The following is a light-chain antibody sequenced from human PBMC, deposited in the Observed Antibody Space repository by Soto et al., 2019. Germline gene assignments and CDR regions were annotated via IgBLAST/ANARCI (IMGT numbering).Light chain of an antibody. V-gene: IGKV3D-15*01. J-gene: IGKJ1*01. CDR2: GAS. CDR1: QGIKDY. CDR3: QQVDDWPRT. Sequence: IVLTQSPATLSVSPGERATLSCRASQGIKDYVAWFQQKPGQAPRLLMSGASSRASGVPVRFSGSGSGTEFTLTISSLQPEDFAVYYCQQVDDWPRTFGQGTKVDIK.